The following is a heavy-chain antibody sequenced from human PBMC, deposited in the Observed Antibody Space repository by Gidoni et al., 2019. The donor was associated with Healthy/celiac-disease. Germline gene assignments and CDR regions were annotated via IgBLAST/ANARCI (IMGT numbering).Heavy chain of an antibody. J-gene: IGHJ4*02. Sequence: QLQLQESGPGLVKPSETLSLTCTVSGGSISSSSYYWGWIRQPPGKGLEWIGSIYYSGSTYYNPSLKSRVTISVDTSKNQFSLKLSSVTAADTAVYYCARDPLDAGLIFDYWGQGTLVTVSS. CDR3: ARDPLDAGLIFDY. V-gene: IGHV4-39*07. CDR2: IYYSGST. CDR1: GGSISSSSYY. D-gene: IGHD2-21*01.